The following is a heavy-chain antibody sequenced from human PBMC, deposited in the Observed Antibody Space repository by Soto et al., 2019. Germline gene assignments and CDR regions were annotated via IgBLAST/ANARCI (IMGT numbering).Heavy chain of an antibody. V-gene: IGHV3-23*01. CDR1: VFTFSSYA. CDR2: ISGSGGST. CDR3: ARVRYFDWAYDY. J-gene: IGHJ4*02. Sequence: GGSLRLSCAASVFTFSSYAMSWVRQAPGKGLEWVSAISGSGGSTYYADSVKGRFTISRDNSKNTLYLQMNSLRAEDTAVYYCARVRYFDWAYDYWGQGTLVTVSS. D-gene: IGHD3-9*01.